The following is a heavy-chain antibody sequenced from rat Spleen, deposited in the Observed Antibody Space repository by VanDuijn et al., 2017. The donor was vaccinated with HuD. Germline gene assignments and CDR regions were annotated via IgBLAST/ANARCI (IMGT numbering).Heavy chain of an antibody. CDR1: GYSITSNY. CDR3: ARYIGDNSGFAY. CDR2: IKYSGNT. D-gene: IGHD4-3*01. J-gene: IGHJ3*01. Sequence: VQLQESGPGLVKPSQSLSLTCSVTGYSITSNYWAWIRKFPGNRMEWMGYIKYSGNTGYNPSLRSRISITRDTSKNQFFLQLNSVTTEDTATYYCARYIGDNSGFAYWGQGTLVTVSS. V-gene: IGHV3-1*01.